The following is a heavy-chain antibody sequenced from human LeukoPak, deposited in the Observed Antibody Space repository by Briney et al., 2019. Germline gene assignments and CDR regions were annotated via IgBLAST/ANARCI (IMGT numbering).Heavy chain of an antibody. V-gene: IGHV4-31*03. CDR1: GGSISSGGYY. Sequence: SETLSLTCTVSGGSISSGGYYWSWIRQHPGKGLEWIGYIYYSGSTYYNPSLKSRVTISVDTSKNQFSLKLSSVTAADTAVYYCARYSRSDYYFDYWGQGTLVTVSS. CDR3: ARYSRSDYYFDY. J-gene: IGHJ4*02. CDR2: IYYSGST. D-gene: IGHD3-9*01.